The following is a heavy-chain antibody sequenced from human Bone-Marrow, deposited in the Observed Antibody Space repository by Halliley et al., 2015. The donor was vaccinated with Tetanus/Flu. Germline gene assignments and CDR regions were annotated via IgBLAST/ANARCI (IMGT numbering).Heavy chain of an antibody. CDR1: GGSISSGGYF. Sequence: LSLTCAVSGGSISSGGYFWSWIRRPPGKGLEWVGNIKQDGGDKYYLGSVKGRFTISRDNVNNSLYLQMNNVRAEDTAVYYCVRGHPEMAQSLREGSGPHPGGLWGQGTLVAVSS. V-gene: IGHV3-7*03. J-gene: IGHJ4*02. CDR2: IKQDGGDK. D-gene: IGHD3-10*01. CDR3: VRGHPEMAQSLREGSGPHPGGL.